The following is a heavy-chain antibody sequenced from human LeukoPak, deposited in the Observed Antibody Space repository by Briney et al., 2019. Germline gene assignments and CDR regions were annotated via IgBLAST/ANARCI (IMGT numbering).Heavy chain of an antibody. Sequence: ASVKVSCKASGYTFTGYYMHWVRQAPGQGLEWMGWINPNSGGTNYAQKFQGRVTMTTDTSTRTAYMDVRSLRSDDTAMYYCARTVGGSSYGYPNYYFDYWGQGTLVTVSS. D-gene: IGHD5-18*01. V-gene: IGHV1-2*02. J-gene: IGHJ4*02. CDR1: GYTFTGYY. CDR3: ARTVGGSSYGYPNYYFDY. CDR2: INPNSGGT.